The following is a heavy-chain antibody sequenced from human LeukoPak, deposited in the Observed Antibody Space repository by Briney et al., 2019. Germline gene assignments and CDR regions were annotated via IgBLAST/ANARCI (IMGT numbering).Heavy chain of an antibody. CDR3: ARSLGNGDYYFDY. CDR2: IKQDGSEK. J-gene: IGHJ4*02. D-gene: IGHD4-17*01. Sequence: GGSLRLSCAASGFTFSSYNMNWVRQAPGKGLEWVANIKQDGSEKYYVDSVKGRFTISRDNAKNSLYLQMNSLRAEDTAVYYCARSLGNGDYYFDYWGQGTLVTVSS. V-gene: IGHV3-7*01. CDR1: GFTFSSYN.